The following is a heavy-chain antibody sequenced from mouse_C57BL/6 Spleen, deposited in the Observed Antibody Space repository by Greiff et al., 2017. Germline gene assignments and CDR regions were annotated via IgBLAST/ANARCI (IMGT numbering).Heavy chain of an antibody. Sequence: QVQLQQSGAELVRPGASVTLSCKASGYTFTDYEMHWVKQTPVHGLEWIGAIDPETGGTAYNQKFKGKAILTADKSSSTSYMELRSLTSEDSAVYYCTRGGYYGNYGYFDVWGTGTTVTVSS. CDR3: TRGGYYGNYGYFDV. D-gene: IGHD2-1*01. V-gene: IGHV1-15*01. CDR1: GYTFTDYE. J-gene: IGHJ1*03. CDR2: IDPETGGT.